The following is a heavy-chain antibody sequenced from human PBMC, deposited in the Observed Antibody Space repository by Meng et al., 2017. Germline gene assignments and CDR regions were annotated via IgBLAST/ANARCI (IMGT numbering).Heavy chain of an antibody. V-gene: IGHV4-38-2*02. D-gene: IGHD3-3*01. Sequence: SETLSLTCAVSGDSISSGYYWGWIRQPPGKGLEWIGSTHHSGSTHYKTSLKSRVAISLDTSRNQSSLNLTSVTAADTAVYYCARDNDFGSAIDYWGQGTLVTVSS. CDR1: GDSISSGYY. CDR2: THHSGST. J-gene: IGHJ4*02. CDR3: ARDNDFGSAIDY.